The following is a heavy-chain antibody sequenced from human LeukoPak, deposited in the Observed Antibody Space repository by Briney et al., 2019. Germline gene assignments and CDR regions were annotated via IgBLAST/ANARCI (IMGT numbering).Heavy chain of an antibody. CDR1: GFTFSSYG. CDR2: IYYSGST. D-gene: IGHD5-18*01. CDR3: ARHGSFGYSYGLAFFDY. Sequence: PGGSLRLSCAASGFTFSSYGMHWIRQPPGKGLEWIGYIYYSGSTNYNPSLKSRVTISVDTSKNQFSLKLSSVTAADTAVYYCARHGSFGYSYGLAFFDYWGQGTLVTVSS. V-gene: IGHV4-59*08. J-gene: IGHJ4*02.